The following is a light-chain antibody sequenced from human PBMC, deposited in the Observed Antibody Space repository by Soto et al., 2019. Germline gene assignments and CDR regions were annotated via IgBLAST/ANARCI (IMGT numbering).Light chain of an antibody. Sequence: ENVLTQSPGTLSLSPGERATLSCRASQSVSSSYLAWYQQKPGQAPRLLIYAASSRATDIPDRLSGSGSGKDFTLTISRLEPEDFAVYYCQQYGRSLTFGQGTRLEIK. CDR3: QQYGRSLT. V-gene: IGKV3-20*01. J-gene: IGKJ5*01. CDR2: AAS. CDR1: QSVSSSY.